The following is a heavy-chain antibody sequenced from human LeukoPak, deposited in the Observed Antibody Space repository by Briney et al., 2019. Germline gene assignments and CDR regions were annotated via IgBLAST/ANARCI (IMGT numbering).Heavy chain of an antibody. V-gene: IGHV3-23*01. CDR2: IRGSGGTT. D-gene: IGHD1-1*01. Sequence: GSLRLSCAASGFTFSSYAMGWVRQAPGKGLEWVSGIRGSGGTTYYADSVKGRFTISRDNSKNTLYLQMNSLTAEDTAVYYCAKLDPRGNGNNLDAFDIWGQGTMVTVSS. J-gene: IGHJ3*02. CDR3: AKLDPRGNGNNLDAFDI. CDR1: GFTFSSYA.